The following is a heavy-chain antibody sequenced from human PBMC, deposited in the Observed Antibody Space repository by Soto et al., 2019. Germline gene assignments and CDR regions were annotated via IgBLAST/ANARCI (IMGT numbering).Heavy chain of an antibody. V-gene: IGHV3-48*03. Sequence: GGSLRLSCAVSGFTFSSYEMNWVRQAPGKGLEWVSYIGTSGKTIYYADSVRGRSTISRDNAKNSLYLQMNSLRAEDTAVYFCARDPAIYSGKFDYGLDVWGQGTTVTVSS. CDR2: IGTSGKTI. D-gene: IGHD4-4*01. J-gene: IGHJ6*02. CDR3: ARDPAIYSGKFDYGLDV. CDR1: GFTFSSYE.